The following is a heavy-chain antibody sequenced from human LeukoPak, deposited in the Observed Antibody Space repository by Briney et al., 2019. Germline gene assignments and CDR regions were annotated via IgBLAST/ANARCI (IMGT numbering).Heavy chain of an antibody. CDR2: IRSESYCGTT. CDR1: GFMFGGYA. CDR3: SRAVAHLDY. Sequence: PGGSLRLSCTASGFMFGGYAVSWVRQAPGKGLEWVGFIRSESYCGTTEYAASVKGRFTISRDDSKSIAYLQMNSLKTEDTAVYYCSRAVAHLDYWGQGTLVTVSS. V-gene: IGHV3-49*04. D-gene: IGHD4-23*01. J-gene: IGHJ4*02.